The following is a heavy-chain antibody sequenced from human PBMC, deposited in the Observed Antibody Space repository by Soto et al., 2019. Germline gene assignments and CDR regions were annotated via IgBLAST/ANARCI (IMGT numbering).Heavy chain of an antibody. J-gene: IGHJ4*02. D-gene: IGHD4-17*01. CDR2: IYYSGST. V-gene: IGHV4-31*03. CDR3: ARDVAVLSRTTVTKRVGYIDY. CDR1: GGSISSGGYY. Sequence: LSLTCTVSGGSISSGGYYWSWIRQHPGKGLEWIGYIYYSGSTYYNPSLKSRVTISVDTSKNQFSLKLSSVTTADTAVYYCARDVAVLSRTTVTKRVGYIDYWGQGTLVTVSS.